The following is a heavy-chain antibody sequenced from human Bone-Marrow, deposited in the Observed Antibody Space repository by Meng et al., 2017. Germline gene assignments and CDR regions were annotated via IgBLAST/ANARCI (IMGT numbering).Heavy chain of an antibody. V-gene: IGHV3-30*14. J-gene: IGHJ4*02. CDR2: ISYDGSNK. D-gene: IGHD3-16*01. CDR1: GFSFFGYW. CDR3: ARSPIDKYDLSALPLDY. Sequence: GESLKISCEGSGFSFFGYWMHWVRQVPGKGLEWVAVISYDGSNKYYADSVKGRFTISRDNSKNTVFLQINSLRVEDTAVYYCARSPIDKYDLSALPLDYWGQGTLVTVSS.